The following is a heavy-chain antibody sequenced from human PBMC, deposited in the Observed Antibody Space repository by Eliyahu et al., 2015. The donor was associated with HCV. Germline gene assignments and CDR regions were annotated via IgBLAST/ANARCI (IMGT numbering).Heavy chain of an antibody. J-gene: IGHJ4*02. D-gene: IGHD6-19*01. Sequence: QVQLVQSGNEVKRPGASVKVSCKTSGFAFTNFAIAWVRQAPGQGLEWVGWISPYTRNTNYARKFQDRVTMTTDTPTRTAYMELRSLTSDDTAVYFCAREKPVTGIDYWGQGTLVTVSS. CDR1: GFAFTNFA. V-gene: IGHV1-18*01. CDR3: AREKPVTGIDY. CDR2: ISPYTRNT.